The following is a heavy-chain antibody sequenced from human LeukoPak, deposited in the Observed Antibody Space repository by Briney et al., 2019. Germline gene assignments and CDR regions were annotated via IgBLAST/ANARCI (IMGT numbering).Heavy chain of an antibody. J-gene: IGHJ4*02. CDR2: INPNSGGT. D-gene: IGHD1-26*01. Sequence: AAVKVSCQASRYTFTGYYMHWVRQAPGQGLVWMGWINPNSGGTNYAQKFQGRVTMTRDTSISTAYMELSRLRSDDTAVYYCATLWEEFDYWGQGTLVTVSS. CDR1: RYTFTGYY. CDR3: ATLWEEFDY. V-gene: IGHV1-2*02.